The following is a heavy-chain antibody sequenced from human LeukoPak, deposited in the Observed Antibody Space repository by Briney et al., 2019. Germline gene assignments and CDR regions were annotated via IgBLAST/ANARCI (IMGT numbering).Heavy chain of an antibody. V-gene: IGHV4-38-2*02. CDR3: ARDSWAFYYYYMDV. Sequence: PSETLSLTCTVSGGSISSYYWGWIRQPPGKGLEWIGSIYHSGSTYYNPSLKSRVTISVDTSKNQFSLKLSSVTAADTAVYYCARDSWAFYYYYMDVWGKGTTVTVSS. CDR2: IYHSGST. D-gene: IGHD6-13*01. J-gene: IGHJ6*03. CDR1: GGSISSYY.